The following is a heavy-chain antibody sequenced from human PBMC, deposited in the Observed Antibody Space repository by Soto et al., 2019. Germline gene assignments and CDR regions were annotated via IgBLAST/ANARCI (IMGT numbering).Heavy chain of an antibody. V-gene: IGHV2-5*02. D-gene: IGHD3-10*01. CDR2: IYWDDDK. CDR1: GFSLSTSGVG. Sequence: QITLKESGPTLVKPTQTLTLTCTFSGFSLSTSGVGVGWIRQPPGKALEWLALIYWDDDKRYSPSLKSRLTTDNDTSTTQVVHTTPNMDPLDTATYYSAHIRVWFRHGHNYLAYWGQGTLVTVSS. CDR3: AHIRVWFRHGHNYLAY. J-gene: IGHJ4*02.